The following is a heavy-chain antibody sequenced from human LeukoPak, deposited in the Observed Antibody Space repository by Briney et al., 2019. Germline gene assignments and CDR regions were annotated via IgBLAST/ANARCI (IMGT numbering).Heavy chain of an antibody. Sequence: SETLSLTCTVSGGSISSYYWSWIRQPPGKGLEWIGYIHYSGSTNYNPSLKSRVTISVDTSKNQFSLKLSSVTAADTAVYYCARVVWDSSGYYPIDYWGQGTLVTVSS. V-gene: IGHV4-59*01. CDR2: IHYSGST. J-gene: IGHJ4*02. CDR3: ARVVWDSSGYYPIDY. D-gene: IGHD3-22*01. CDR1: GGSISSYY.